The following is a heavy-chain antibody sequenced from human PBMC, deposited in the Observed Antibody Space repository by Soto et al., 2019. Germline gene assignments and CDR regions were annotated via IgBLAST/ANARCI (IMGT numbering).Heavy chain of an antibody. CDR3: ARGGGWYVWFDP. D-gene: IGHD6-19*01. Sequence: QVQLVQSGAEEKKPGASVKVSCKASGYTFTSYAMHWVRQAPGQRLEWMGWINAGNGNTKYSQKFQGRFTITRETSASTAYMALSSMRSEDTAVYYCARGGGWYVWFDPWGQGTLVTVSS. J-gene: IGHJ5*02. CDR2: INAGNGNT. CDR1: GYTFTSYA. V-gene: IGHV1-3*05.